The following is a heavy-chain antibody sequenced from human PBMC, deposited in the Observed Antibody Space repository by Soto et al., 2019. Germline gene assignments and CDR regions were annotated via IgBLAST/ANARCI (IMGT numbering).Heavy chain of an antibody. CDR1: GYSFTSFW. J-gene: IGHJ3*02. V-gene: IGHV5-51*01. D-gene: IGHD5-18*01. Sequence: GESLKISCQGFGYSFTSFWIGWVRQMPGKGLEWMGIINPVDSDTRYSPSFQGQVTISVDKSITTAYLQWSSLKASDTAMYYCVRPQDTAMAPNAFDIWGQGTMVTVSS. CDR2: INPVDSDT. CDR3: VRPQDTAMAPNAFDI.